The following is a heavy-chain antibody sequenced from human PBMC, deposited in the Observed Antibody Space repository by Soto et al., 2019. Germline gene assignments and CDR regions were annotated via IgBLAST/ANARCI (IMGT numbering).Heavy chain of an antibody. CDR2: IGALVSTA. CDR3: AKDSGLPDSGLVIHAFDI. J-gene: IGHJ3*02. V-gene: IGHV3-23*01. D-gene: IGHD3-10*01. Sequence: PGGSLRLSCAASGFTFRDFAMSWVRQSPGRGLEWVSTIGALVSTAFYADSVRGRFTISRDNSNNILYLQMNSLRAEDTAVYYCAKDSGLPDSGLVIHAFDIWGQGTMVTVSS. CDR1: GFTFRDFA.